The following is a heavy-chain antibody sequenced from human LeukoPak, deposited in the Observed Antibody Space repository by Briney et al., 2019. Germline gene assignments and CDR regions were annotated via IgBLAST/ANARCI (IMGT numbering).Heavy chain of an antibody. CDR3: ARVDPGYYYDSSGSYYFDY. V-gene: IGHV1-46*01. D-gene: IGHD3-22*01. Sequence: ASVKVSCKASGYTFTSYYMHWVRQAPGQGLEWMGIINPSGGSTSYAQKFQGRVTMTRDTSTSTVYMELSSLRSEDTAVYYCARVDPGYYYDSSGSYYFDYWGQGTLVIVSS. CDR1: GYTFTSYY. CDR2: INPSGGST. J-gene: IGHJ4*02.